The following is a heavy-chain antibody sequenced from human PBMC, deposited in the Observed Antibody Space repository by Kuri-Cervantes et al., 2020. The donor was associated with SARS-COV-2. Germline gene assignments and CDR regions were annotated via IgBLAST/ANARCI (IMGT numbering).Heavy chain of an antibody. J-gene: IGHJ6*02. V-gene: IGHV4-59*01. CDR2: IYYSGST. CDR1: GGSISSYY. CDR3: ARGIAARRGYYYYGMDV. Sequence: ESLKISCTVSGGSISSYYWSWIRQPPGKGLEWIGYIYYSGSTNYNPSLKSRVTISVDTSKNQFSLKLSSVTAADTAVYYCARGIAARRGYYYYGMDVWGQGTTVTVSS. D-gene: IGHD6-6*01.